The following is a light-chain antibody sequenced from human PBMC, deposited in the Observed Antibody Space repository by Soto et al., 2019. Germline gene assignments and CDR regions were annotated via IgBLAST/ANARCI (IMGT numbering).Light chain of an antibody. CDR2: LNSDGSH. CDR3: QTWGTGIWV. CDR1: SGHSSYA. J-gene: IGLJ3*02. V-gene: IGLV4-69*01. Sequence: QPVLTQLPSASASLGASVKLTCTLSSGHSSYAIAWHQQQPDKGPRYLMKLNSDGSHSKGDGIPDRFSGSSSGAERYLSISSLQSEDEADYYCQTWGTGIWVFGGGTKLTVL.